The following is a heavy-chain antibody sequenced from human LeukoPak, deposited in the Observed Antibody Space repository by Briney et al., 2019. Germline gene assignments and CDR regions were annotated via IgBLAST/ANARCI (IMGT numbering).Heavy chain of an antibody. CDR2: INHSGST. Sequence: PSETLSLTCAVYGGSFSGYYWSWIRQPPGKGLERIGEINHSGSTNYNPSLKSRVTISVDTSKNQFSLKLSSVTAADTAVYYCEGSFYGSGTDTWGQGTLVTVSS. CDR3: EGSFYGSGTDT. CDR1: GGSFSGYY. D-gene: IGHD3-10*01. J-gene: IGHJ5*02. V-gene: IGHV4-34*01.